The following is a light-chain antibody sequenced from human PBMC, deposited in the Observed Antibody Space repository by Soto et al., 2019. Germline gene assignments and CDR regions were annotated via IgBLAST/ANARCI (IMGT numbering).Light chain of an antibody. Sequence: VWTDSPATLSLSPVARASLAVRASQSVSRYLAWYQQKPGQAPRLLIYDASNRATGIPARFSGSGSGTDFTLTISSLESEDSAVYYCQQYSSWPPWTFGQGTKVDI. CDR3: QQYSSWPPWT. V-gene: IGKV3-11*01. J-gene: IGKJ1*01. CDR1: QSVSRY. CDR2: DAS.